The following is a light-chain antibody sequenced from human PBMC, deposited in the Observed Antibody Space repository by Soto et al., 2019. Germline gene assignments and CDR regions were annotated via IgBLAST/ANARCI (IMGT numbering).Light chain of an antibody. Sequence: EIVLTQSPGTLSLSPGERATLSCRASQSVSSSYLAWYQQKPGQAPRLIMYGASSRATGIPDRFSGSGSGTDFTLTISRLEPEDFAVYYCQQHGSSPITFGQGTRLEIK. V-gene: IGKV3-20*01. CDR2: GAS. CDR1: QSVSSSY. J-gene: IGKJ5*01. CDR3: QQHGSSPIT.